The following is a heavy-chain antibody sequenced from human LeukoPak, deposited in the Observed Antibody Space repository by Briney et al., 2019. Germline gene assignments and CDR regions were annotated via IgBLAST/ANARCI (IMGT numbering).Heavy chain of an antibody. D-gene: IGHD4-23*01. J-gene: IGHJ4*02. CDR2: IIPILGIA. Sequence: SVKVSCKASGGTFSSYAISWVRQAPGQGLEWMGRIIPILGIANYAQKFQGRVTITADKSTSTAYMELSSLRSEDTAVYYCARGLPGGNAVHWGQGTLVTVSS. V-gene: IGHV1-69*04. CDR3: ARGLPGGNAVH. CDR1: GGTFSSYA.